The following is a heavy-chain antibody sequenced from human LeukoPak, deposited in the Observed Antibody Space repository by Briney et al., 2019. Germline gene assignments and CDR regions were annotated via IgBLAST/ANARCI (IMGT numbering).Heavy chain of an antibody. D-gene: IGHD6-13*01. CDR3: ARGLAAAGTLVFPSDLDY. CDR2: INPNSGGT. V-gene: IGHV1-2*04. J-gene: IGHJ4*02. Sequence: ASVKVSCKASGYTFTGYYMHWVRQAPGQGLEWMGWINPNSGGTNYAQKFQGWVTMTRDTSIRTAYMELSRLRSDDTAVYYCARGLAAAGTLVFPSDLDYWGQGTLVTVSS. CDR1: GYTFTGYY.